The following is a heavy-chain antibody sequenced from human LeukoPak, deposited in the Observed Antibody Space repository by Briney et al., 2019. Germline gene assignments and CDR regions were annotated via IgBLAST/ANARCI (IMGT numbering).Heavy chain of an antibody. J-gene: IGHJ3*02. V-gene: IGHV3-23*01. CDR3: AKCNLNNCREGFDI. Sequence: GGSLRLSCAASGLTFSSYALSWVRQAPGKGLDWVAGMSVDSITYYLDAVKGGLTISRDNSKSTLYLQMHSPRAEDTARYYCAKCNLNNCREGFDIWGQGPMVTVPS. D-gene: IGHD1-1*01. CDR2: MSVDSIT. CDR1: GLTFSSYA.